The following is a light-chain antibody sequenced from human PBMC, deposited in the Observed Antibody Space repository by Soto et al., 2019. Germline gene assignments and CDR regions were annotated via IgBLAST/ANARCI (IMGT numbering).Light chain of an antibody. V-gene: IGKV3-15*01. Sequence: EIVMTQSPATLSVSPGERSALSCRASQSVSSKLAWYRQRPGQAPRLDIYDTSTRATGVPARFSGSGSGTEFTLTISSLQSEDFGVYYCQQYNDWFSITFGQGTRLEI. J-gene: IGKJ5*01. CDR2: DTS. CDR1: QSVSSK. CDR3: QQYNDWFSIT.